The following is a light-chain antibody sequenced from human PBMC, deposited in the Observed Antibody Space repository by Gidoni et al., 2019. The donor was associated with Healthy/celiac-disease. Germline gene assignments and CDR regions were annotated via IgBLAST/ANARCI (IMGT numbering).Light chain of an antibody. Sequence: DSVMTQSPLSLPVTPGEPASISCRSSQSLLHSNGYNYLDWYLQKPGQSPQLLIYLGSNRASGVPDRFSGSGSGTDFTLKISRVEAEDVGVYYCMQALQTGVTFGPGTKVDIK. J-gene: IGKJ3*01. CDR2: LGS. V-gene: IGKV2-28*01. CDR3: MQALQTGVT. CDR1: QSLLHSNGYNY.